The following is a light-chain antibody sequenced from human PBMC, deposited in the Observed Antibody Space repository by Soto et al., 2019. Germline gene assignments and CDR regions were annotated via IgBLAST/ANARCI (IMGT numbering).Light chain of an antibody. Sequence: QSALTQPASVSGSPGRSITISCTGTRSDVGGYNFVSWYQQQPGKAPKLMIYDVSNRPSGVSNRFSGSKSGNTASLTISGLQAEDEADYYCSSYRSSSTGVFGTGTKLTVL. CDR1: RSDVGGYNF. J-gene: IGLJ1*01. CDR2: DVS. CDR3: SSYRSSSTGV. V-gene: IGLV2-14*01.